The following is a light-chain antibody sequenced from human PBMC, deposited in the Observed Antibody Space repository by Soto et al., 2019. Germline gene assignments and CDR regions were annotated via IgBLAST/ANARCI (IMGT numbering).Light chain of an antibody. Sequence: QSALTQPASVSGSPGRSITISCTGTSSDVGGFNYVSWYQQHPGKAPKLMIYDVTNRPSGVSYRFSGSKSGNTASLTIPGLQAEDEADYYCNSYTSSSTYVFGTGTKVTVL. CDR2: DVT. CDR1: SSDVGGFNY. V-gene: IGLV2-14*03. J-gene: IGLJ1*01. CDR3: NSYTSSSTYV.